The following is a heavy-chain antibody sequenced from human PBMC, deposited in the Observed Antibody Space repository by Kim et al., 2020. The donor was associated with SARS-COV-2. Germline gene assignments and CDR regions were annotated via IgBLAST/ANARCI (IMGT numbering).Heavy chain of an antibody. CDR1: GFTFRTYA. J-gene: IGHJ2*01. V-gene: IGHV3-23*01. Sequence: GGSLRRSCAASGFTFRTYAMNWVRQAPGKGLEWVSSITGGGGAIFYADSVQGRFTISRDNSKNTVYLQMNSLRVEDTAVYYCTKERAYWYFDLWGRGTLV. CDR3: TKERAYWYFDL. CDR2: ITGGGGAI.